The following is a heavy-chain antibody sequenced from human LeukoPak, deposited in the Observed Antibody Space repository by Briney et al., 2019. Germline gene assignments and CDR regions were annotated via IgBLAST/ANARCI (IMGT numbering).Heavy chain of an antibody. V-gene: IGHV3-53*01. J-gene: IGHJ4*02. CDR2: IYSGGST. CDR3: ARGGGAFCGGDCHRNFDS. Sequence: GGSLRLSCAASGFTVSSNYMSWVRQAPGKGLEWVSVIYSGGSTYYADSVKGRFTISRDSSKNMLYLQMNSLRAEDTAVYYCARGGGAFCGGDCHRNFDSWGQGTLVTVSS. D-gene: IGHD2-21*02. CDR1: GFTVSSNY.